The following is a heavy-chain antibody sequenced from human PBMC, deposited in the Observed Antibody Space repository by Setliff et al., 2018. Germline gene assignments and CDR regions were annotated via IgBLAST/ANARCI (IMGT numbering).Heavy chain of an antibody. V-gene: IGHV3-7*01. Sequence: GGSLRLSCAASGFTFSSYWMSWVRQAPGKGLEWVANIDQFGSQKYYVDSVKGRFTISRDDAQNSVYLQMSTLRAEDTAVYYCATFWSGYFDYWGQGSLVTVSS. J-gene: IGHJ4*02. CDR3: ATFWSGYFDY. CDR1: GFTFSSYW. CDR2: IDQFGSQK. D-gene: IGHD3-3*01.